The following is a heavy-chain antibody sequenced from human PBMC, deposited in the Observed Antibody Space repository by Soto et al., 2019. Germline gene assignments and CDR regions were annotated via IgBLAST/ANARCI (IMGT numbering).Heavy chain of an antibody. Sequence: QVQLVQSGAEVKRPGSSVKVSCKASGDTFNFYSINWVRQAPGVGLEWMGRVNPIVSMSNYAQKFQGRVTKTADKSTSTAYMGLSSLRSEDTAIYYCASSYGSGYRAFDYWGQGALVTVSS. J-gene: IGHJ4*02. V-gene: IGHV1-69*02. CDR2: VNPIVSMS. D-gene: IGHD3-10*01. CDR1: GDTFNFYS. CDR3: ASSYGSGYRAFDY.